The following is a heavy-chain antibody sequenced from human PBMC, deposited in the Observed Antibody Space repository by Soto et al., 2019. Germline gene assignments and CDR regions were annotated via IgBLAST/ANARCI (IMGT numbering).Heavy chain of an antibody. CDR3: PLYPFSSSWYDDGGMDV. CDR1: GYSFTSYW. Sequence: PGESLKISCKGSGYSFTSYWIGWVRQMPGKGLEWMGIIYPGDSDTRYSPSFQGQVTISADKSNSTAYLQWSSLKASDTAMYYCPLYPFSSSWYDDGGMDVCGQGTTVTVYS. J-gene: IGHJ6*02. CDR2: IYPGDSDT. V-gene: IGHV5-51*01. D-gene: IGHD6-13*01.